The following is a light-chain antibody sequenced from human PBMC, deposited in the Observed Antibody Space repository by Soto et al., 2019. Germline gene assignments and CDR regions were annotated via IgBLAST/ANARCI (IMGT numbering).Light chain of an antibody. V-gene: IGKV3-20*01. CDR3: QQYGSSSTWT. CDR2: GAS. Sequence: EVVVTQSPGTLSLSPGERATLSCRASQSVSSNFLAWYQQKPGQAPRLLIYGASSRATGIPDRVSGSGSGTDFTLTISRLEPEDFAVYYCQQYGSSSTWTFGQGTKVDI. J-gene: IGKJ1*01. CDR1: QSVSSNF.